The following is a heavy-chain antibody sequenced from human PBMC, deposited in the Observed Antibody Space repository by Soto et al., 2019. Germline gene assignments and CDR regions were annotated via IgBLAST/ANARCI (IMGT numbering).Heavy chain of an antibody. D-gene: IGHD6-19*01. CDR2: VSHDGRNT. V-gene: IGHV3-30*18. J-gene: IGHJ4*02. CDR3: AKGGRQWLVTSDFNY. CDR1: GFTFSDYA. Sequence: PGGSLRVSCAAAGFTFSDYAMHWVRPAPGKGLEWVAVVSHDGRNTHYADSVKGRFTISRDSSKNTVSLEMTSLRAEDTAVYYCAKGGRQWLVTSDFNYWGQGALVTVSS.